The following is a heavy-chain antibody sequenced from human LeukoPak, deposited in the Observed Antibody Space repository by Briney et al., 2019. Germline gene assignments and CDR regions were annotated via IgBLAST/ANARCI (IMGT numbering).Heavy chain of an antibody. Sequence: GGSLRLSCAASGFSVGGNYISWVRQAPGKGLEWVSMIYSDGSIFHADSVKGRFTVSRDNSRNTLDLQMNSLRVEDTAVYFCARDRRRLRGMNGDGDAFDIWGQGIMVTVSS. CDR3: ARDRRRLRGMNGDGDAFDI. J-gene: IGHJ3*02. D-gene: IGHD1-1*01. V-gene: IGHV3-53*01. CDR1: GFSVGGNY. CDR2: IYSDGSI.